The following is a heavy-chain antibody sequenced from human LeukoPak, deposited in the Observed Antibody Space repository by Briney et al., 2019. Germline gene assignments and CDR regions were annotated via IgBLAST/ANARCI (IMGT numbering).Heavy chain of an antibody. V-gene: IGHV3-30*02. CDR2: IRYDGSNK. Sequence: PGGSLRLSCAASGFTFSSYGMHWVRQAPGKGLEWVAFIRYDGSNKYYADSVKGRFTISRDNSKNSLYLQMNSLRAEDTAVYYCARDGGYYDSSGSGRYYFDYWGQGTLVTVSS. CDR1: GFTFSSYG. D-gene: IGHD3-22*01. J-gene: IGHJ4*02. CDR3: ARDGGYYDSSGSGRYYFDY.